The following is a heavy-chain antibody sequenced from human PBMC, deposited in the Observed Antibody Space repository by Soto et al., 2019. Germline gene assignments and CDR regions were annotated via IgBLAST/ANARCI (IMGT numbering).Heavy chain of an antibody. Sequence: PSETLSLTCTVSGGSISSSSYYWGWIRQPPGKGLEWIGSIYYSGSTYYNPSLKSRVTISVDTSKNQFSLKLSSVTAADAAVYYCARHAVAGAPCYYFDYWGQGTLVTVSS. CDR2: IYYSGST. V-gene: IGHV4-39*01. CDR1: GGSISSSSYY. D-gene: IGHD1-26*01. CDR3: ARHAVAGAPCYYFDY. J-gene: IGHJ4*02.